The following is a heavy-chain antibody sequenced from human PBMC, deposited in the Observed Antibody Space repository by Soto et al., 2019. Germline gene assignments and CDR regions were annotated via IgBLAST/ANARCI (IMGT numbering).Heavy chain of an antibody. D-gene: IGHD6-13*01. CDR1: GYSFTTYW. V-gene: IGHV5-51*01. J-gene: IGHJ3*02. CDR3: ARHLSVSRIAASLI. CDR2: IYPGDSDT. Sequence: PGESLKISCTGSGYSFTTYWIAWVRQMPGKGLEWMGIIYPGDSDTRYSPSFQGQVTFSADKSISTAYLQLSSLKASDTAMYYCARHLSVSRIAASLIWGQGTMVTVSS.